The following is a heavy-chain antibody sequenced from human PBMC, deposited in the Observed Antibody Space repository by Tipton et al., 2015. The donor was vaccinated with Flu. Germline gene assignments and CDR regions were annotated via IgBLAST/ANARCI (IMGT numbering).Heavy chain of an antibody. CDR1: GGSISSSSYY. Sequence: LRLSCTVSGGSISSSSYYWGWIRQPPGKGLEWIGSIYYSGSTYYNPFLKSRVTISVDTSKNQFSLKLSSVTAADTAVYYCARGRGYYYDFDYWGQGTLVTVSS. V-gene: IGHV4-39*01. CDR2: IYYSGST. D-gene: IGHD3-22*01. CDR3: ARGRGYYYDFDY. J-gene: IGHJ4*02.